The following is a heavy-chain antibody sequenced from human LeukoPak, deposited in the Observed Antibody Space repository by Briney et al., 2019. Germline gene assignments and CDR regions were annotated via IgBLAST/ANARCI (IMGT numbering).Heavy chain of an antibody. CDR3: AKDYGRSGGVIVPPLFDY. J-gene: IGHJ4*02. V-gene: IGHV3-23*01. Sequence: GGSLRLSCAASGFTFSSYAMSWVRQAPGKGLEWVSAISGSGGSTYYADSVKGRFTISRDNSKNTLYLQMNSLRAEDTAVYYCAKDYGRSGGVIVPPLFDYWGQGTLVTVSS. D-gene: IGHD3-16*02. CDR2: ISGSGGST. CDR1: GFTFSSYA.